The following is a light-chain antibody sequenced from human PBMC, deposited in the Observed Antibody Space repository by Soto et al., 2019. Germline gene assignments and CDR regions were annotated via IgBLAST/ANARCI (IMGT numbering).Light chain of an antibody. Sequence: EIVMTQSPSSLSVSPGERATLSCRASQSVSSNLAWYQQKPGQAPRLLIYGASTRATGIPARFSGSGSGTEFTLTTSSLQSEDFAVSYYQQYNNWTPITFGQGTRLEIK. J-gene: IGKJ5*01. CDR3: QQYNNWTPIT. CDR1: QSVSSN. V-gene: IGKV3-15*01. CDR2: GAS.